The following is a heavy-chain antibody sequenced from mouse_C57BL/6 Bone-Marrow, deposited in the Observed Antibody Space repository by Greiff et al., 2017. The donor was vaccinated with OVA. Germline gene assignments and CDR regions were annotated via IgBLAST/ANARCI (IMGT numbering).Heavy chain of an antibody. CDR1: GYTFTSYW. D-gene: IGHD1-1*01. CDR2: IDPSDSET. V-gene: IGHV1-52*01. CDR3: AREGYYYGSSYLYWYFDV. J-gene: IGHJ1*03. Sequence: QVQLQQPGAELVRPGSSVKLSCKASGYTFTSYWMHWVKQRPIQGLEWIGNIDPSDSETHYNQKFKDKATLTVDKSSSTAYMQLSSLTSEDSAVYYCAREGYYYGSSYLYWYFDVWGTGTTVTVSS.